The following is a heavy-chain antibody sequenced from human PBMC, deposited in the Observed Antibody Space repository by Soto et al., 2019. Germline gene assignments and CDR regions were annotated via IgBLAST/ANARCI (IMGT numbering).Heavy chain of an antibody. D-gene: IGHD3-3*01. CDR3: ARFRYHFWSGRNWFAS. Sequence: SETLSLTCAVYGGSFSGYYWSWIRQPPGKGLEWIGEINHSGSTNYNPSLKSRVTISVDTSKNQFSLKLSSVTAADTAVYYCARFRYHFWSGRNWFASPGQRTLVSGSS. J-gene: IGHJ5*01. CDR1: GGSFSGYY. CDR2: INHSGST. V-gene: IGHV4-34*01.